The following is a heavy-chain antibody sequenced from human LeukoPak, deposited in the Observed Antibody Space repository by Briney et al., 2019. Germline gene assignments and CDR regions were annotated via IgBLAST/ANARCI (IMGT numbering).Heavy chain of an antibody. CDR1: GFTFSSYS. V-gene: IGHV3-21*01. J-gene: IGHJ3*02. CDR3: ARVKDSSGYGAFDI. Sequence: PGGSLRLSCAASGFTFSSYSMNWVRQAPGKGLEWVSSISSSSSYIYYADSVKGRFTISRDNAKNSLYLQMNSLRAEDTAVYYCARVKDSSGYGAFDIWGQGTMVTVSS. CDR2: ISSSSSYI. D-gene: IGHD3-22*01.